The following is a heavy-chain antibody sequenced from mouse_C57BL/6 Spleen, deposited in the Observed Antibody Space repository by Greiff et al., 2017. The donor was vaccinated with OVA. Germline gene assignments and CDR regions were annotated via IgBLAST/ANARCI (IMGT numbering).Heavy chain of an antibody. Sequence: VQLQQSGPELVKPGASVKMSCKASGYTFTDYNMHWVKQSHGKSLEWIGYINPNNGGTSYNQKFKGKATLTVNKSSSTAYMELRSLTSEDSAVYYCARSLFYDGSRFAYWGQGTLVTVSA. D-gene: IGHD2-3*01. J-gene: IGHJ3*01. CDR3: ARSLFYDGSRFAY. CDR1: GYTFTDYN. CDR2: INPNNGGT. V-gene: IGHV1-22*01.